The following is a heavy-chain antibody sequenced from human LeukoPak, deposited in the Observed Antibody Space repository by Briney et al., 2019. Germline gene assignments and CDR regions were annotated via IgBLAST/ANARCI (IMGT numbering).Heavy chain of an antibody. J-gene: IGHJ6*03. CDR1: GGSFSGYY. CDR2: INHSGST. Sequence: SETLSLTCAVYGGSFSGYYWSWIRQPPGKGLEWIGEINHSGSTNYNPSLKSRVTISVDTSKNQFSLKLSSVTAADTAVYYCARDIRPAAEDYYYLDVWGKGTTVTVSS. CDR3: ARDIRPAAEDYYYLDV. D-gene: IGHD6-13*01. V-gene: IGHV4-34*01.